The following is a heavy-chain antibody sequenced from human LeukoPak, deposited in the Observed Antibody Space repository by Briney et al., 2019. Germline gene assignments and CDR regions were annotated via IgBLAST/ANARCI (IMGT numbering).Heavy chain of an antibody. CDR1: GFTFDDYG. Sequence: GGSLRLSCAASGFTFDDYGLTWVRQAPGKGLEWVSDINWNGGSTGYADSVKGRFTISRDNAKNSLYLQMNSLRAEDTAVYYCARLREIPVFGVVTKSTSYFDYWGQGTLVTVSS. D-gene: IGHD3-3*01. CDR2: INWNGGST. CDR3: ARLREIPVFGVVTKSTSYFDY. J-gene: IGHJ4*02. V-gene: IGHV3-20*04.